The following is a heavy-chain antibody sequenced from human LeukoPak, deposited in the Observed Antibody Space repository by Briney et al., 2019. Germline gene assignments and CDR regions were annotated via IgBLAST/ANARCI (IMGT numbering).Heavy chain of an antibody. CDR3: ARGVLGTTFDI. D-gene: IGHD3-16*01. J-gene: IGHJ3*02. V-gene: IGHV4-34*01. Sequence: PSETLSLTCAVYGGSFSGYYWSWIRQPPGKGLEWIGEINHSGSTNYNPSLKSRVTISVDTSKNQFSLKLSSVTAADTAVYYCARGVLGTTFDIWGQGTMVTASS. CDR1: GGSFSGYY. CDR2: INHSGST.